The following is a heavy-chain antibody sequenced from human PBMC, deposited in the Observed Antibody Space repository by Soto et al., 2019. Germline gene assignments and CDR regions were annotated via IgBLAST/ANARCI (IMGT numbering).Heavy chain of an antibody. V-gene: IGHV4-59*01. CDR2: IYYSGST. D-gene: IGHD2-15*01. Sequence: SETLSLTCTVSGGSISRYYWSWIRQPPGKGLEWIGYIYYSGSTNYNPSLKSRVTISVHTSKNQFSLKLSSVTAADTAVYYCARMGCSGGSCYDRYAFDSWGQGTMVTVSS. J-gene: IGHJ3*02. CDR3: ARMGCSGGSCYDRYAFDS. CDR1: GGSISRYY.